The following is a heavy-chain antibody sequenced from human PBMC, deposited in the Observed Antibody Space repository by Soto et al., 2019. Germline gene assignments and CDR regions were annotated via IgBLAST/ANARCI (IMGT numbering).Heavy chain of an antibody. V-gene: IGHV3-74*01. D-gene: IGHD1-26*01. CDR1: GFTFSNSW. CDR2: INSDGSTT. CDR3: PRYRSYTTDY. J-gene: IGHJ4*02. Sequence: EVQLVESGGGFVQPGGSLRLSCAASGFTFSNSWMHWVRQAPGKGLVWVSYINSDGSTTTYADSVKGRFTIYRDNAKNTVYLQITSLTPQDTAVYYCPRYRSYTTDYCGQGTLVTVSS.